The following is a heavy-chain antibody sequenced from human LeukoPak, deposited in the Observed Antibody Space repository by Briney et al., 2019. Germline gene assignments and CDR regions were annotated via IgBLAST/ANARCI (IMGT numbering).Heavy chain of an antibody. Sequence: GGSLRLSCAASGFNFRSFWMSWVRQAPGKGLEWVANIKQDGSEKYYVDSVKGRFTISRDNAENSLYLQMNSLRAEDTAVYYCARDDPPPSPKFFDYWGQGILVTVSS. V-gene: IGHV3-7*01. CDR1: GFNFRSFW. J-gene: IGHJ4*02. CDR3: ARDDPPPSPKFFDY. CDR2: IKQDGSEK.